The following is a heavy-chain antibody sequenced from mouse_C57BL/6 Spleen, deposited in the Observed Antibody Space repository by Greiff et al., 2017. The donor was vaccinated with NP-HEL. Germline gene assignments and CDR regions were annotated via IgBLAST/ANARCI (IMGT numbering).Heavy chain of an antibody. CDR1: GYTFTSYW. CDR3: ARNGMDFDY. J-gene: IGHJ2*01. CDR2: IDPSDSYT. D-gene: IGHD2-3*01. Sequence: VQLQQPGAELVKPGASVKLSCKASGYTFTSYWMQWVKQRPGQGLEWIGEIDPSDSYTNYNQKFKGKATLTVDTSSSTAYMQLSSLTSEDSAVYYCARNGMDFDYWGQGTTLTVSS. V-gene: IGHV1-50*01.